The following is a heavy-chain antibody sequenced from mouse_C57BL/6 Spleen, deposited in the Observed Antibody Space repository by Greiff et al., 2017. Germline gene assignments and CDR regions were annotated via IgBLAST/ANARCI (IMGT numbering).Heavy chain of an antibody. CDR3: ARDHDGYPYAMDY. Sequence: VQLMESGPGLVKPSQSLSLTCSVTGYSITSGYYWNWIRQFPGNKLEWMGYISYDGSNNYNPSLKNRISITRDTSKNQFFLKLNSVTTEDTATYYCARDHDGYPYAMDYWGQGTSVTVSS. CDR2: ISYDGSN. J-gene: IGHJ4*01. D-gene: IGHD2-3*01. V-gene: IGHV3-6*01. CDR1: GYSITSGYY.